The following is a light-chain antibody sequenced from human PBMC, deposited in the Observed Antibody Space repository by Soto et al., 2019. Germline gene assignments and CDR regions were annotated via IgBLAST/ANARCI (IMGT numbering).Light chain of an antibody. V-gene: IGKV3-20*01. CDR3: QQYGSSPLT. J-gene: IGKJ1*01. CDR1: QSFSSTS. Sequence: EIVLTQSPDTLSLSPGERATLSCRASQSFSSTSLAWYQQKSGQAPRLLIYGASSRATGIPDRFSGSGSGTDFTLTISRLDPEDFAVYYCQQYGSSPLTFGQGTKVDIK. CDR2: GAS.